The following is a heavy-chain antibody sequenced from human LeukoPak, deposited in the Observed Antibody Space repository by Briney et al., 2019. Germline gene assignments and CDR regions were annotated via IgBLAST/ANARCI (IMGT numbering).Heavy chain of an antibody. CDR1: GGSFTTYA. D-gene: IGHD1-26*01. J-gene: IGHJ4*02. CDR3: TSLSLGSNSEFWA. CDR2: IVPVFGSA. Sequence: SVKVSCKTSGGSFTTYAINWVRQAPGHGLEWMGGIVPVFGSATYAQNFQGRVTITADESTRTSYMALSSLISDEPAMYYCTSLSLGSNSEFWAWGQGTLVTVSS. V-gene: IGHV1-69*01.